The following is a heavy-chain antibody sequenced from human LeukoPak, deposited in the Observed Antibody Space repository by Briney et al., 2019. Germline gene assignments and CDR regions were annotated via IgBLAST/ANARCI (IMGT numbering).Heavy chain of an antibody. CDR2: INPSGGST. D-gene: IGHD1-26*01. CDR3: ARELVGATEIDY. Sequence: ASVKVSCKASGYTFTSYYMHWVRQAPGQGLEWMGIINPSGGSTSYAQKFQGRVTMTRDTSTSTVYMELGSLRSEDTAVYYCARELVGATEIDYWGQGTLVTVSS. J-gene: IGHJ4*02. V-gene: IGHV1-46*01. CDR1: GYTFTSYY.